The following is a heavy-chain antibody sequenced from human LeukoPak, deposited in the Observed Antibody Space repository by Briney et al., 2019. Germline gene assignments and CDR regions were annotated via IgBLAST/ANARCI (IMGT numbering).Heavy chain of an antibody. CDR3: ARVPRRGNSTQYYYYYYMDV. D-gene: IGHD1-7*01. CDR1: GGSIGSGSYY. CDR2: IYTSGST. Sequence: SETLSLTCTVSGGSIGSGSYYWSWIRQPAGKGLEWIGRIYTSGSTNYNPSLKSRVTISVDTSKNQFSLKLSSVTAADTAVYYCARVPRRGNSTQYYYYYYMDVWGKGTTVTISS. J-gene: IGHJ6*03. V-gene: IGHV4-61*02.